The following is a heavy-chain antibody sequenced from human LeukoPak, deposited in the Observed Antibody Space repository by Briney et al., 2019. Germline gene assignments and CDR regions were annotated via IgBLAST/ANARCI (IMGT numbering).Heavy chain of an antibody. J-gene: IGHJ1*01. V-gene: IGHV3-23*01. CDR2: ISGSGGST. CDR3: AKDPTYCSCTSCRAEYFQH. CDR1: GFTFSSYA. Sequence: GGSLRLSCAASGFTFSSYAMSWVRQAPGKGLEWVSAISGSGGSTYYADSVKGRFTISRDNSKNTLYLQMNSLRAEDTAVYYCAKDPTYCSCTSCRAEYFQHWGQGTLVTVSS. D-gene: IGHD2-2*01.